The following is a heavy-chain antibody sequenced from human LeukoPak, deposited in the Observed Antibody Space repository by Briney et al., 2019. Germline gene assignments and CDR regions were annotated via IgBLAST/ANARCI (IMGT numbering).Heavy chain of an antibody. Sequence: GGSLRLSCAAPGFTFSSYGMHWVRQAPGKGLEWVAVISYDGSNKYYADSVKGRFTISRDNSKNTLYLQMNSLRAEDTAVYYCAKDLAVAYFDYWGQGTLVTVSS. CDR1: GFTFSSYG. CDR3: AKDLAVAYFDY. J-gene: IGHJ4*02. V-gene: IGHV3-30*18. D-gene: IGHD6-19*01. CDR2: ISYDGSNK.